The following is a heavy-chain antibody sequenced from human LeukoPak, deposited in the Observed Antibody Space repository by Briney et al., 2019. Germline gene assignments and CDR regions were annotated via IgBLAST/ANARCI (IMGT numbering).Heavy chain of an antibody. CDR3: AREKIGYYDGSGRGWFDP. CDR2: ISAYNGNT. J-gene: IGHJ5*02. V-gene: IGHV1-18*01. D-gene: IGHD3-22*01. CDR1: GYTFTSYG. Sequence: ASVKVSCKASGYTFTSYGISWVRQAPGQGLEWMGWISAYNGNTNYAQKLQGRVTMTTDTSTSTAYMELRSLRSDDTAVYYCAREKIGYYDGSGRGWFDPWGQGTLVTVSS.